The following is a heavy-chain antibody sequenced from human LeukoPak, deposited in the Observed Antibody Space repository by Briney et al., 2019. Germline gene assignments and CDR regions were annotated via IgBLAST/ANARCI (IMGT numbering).Heavy chain of an antibody. D-gene: IGHD6-13*01. CDR1: GCTFSSYA. Sequence: SVKVSCKASGCTFSSYAISWVRQAPGQGLEWMGGIIPIFGTANYAQKFQGRVTITADESTSTAYMELSSLRSEDTAVYYCARVAAAGYSFDYWGQGTLVTVSS. CDR2: IIPIFGTA. V-gene: IGHV1-69*13. J-gene: IGHJ4*02. CDR3: ARVAAAGYSFDY.